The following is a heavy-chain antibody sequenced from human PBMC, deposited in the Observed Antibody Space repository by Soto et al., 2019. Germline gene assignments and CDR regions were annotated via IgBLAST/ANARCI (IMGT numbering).Heavy chain of an antibody. CDR2: ISYDGSNK. D-gene: IGHD1-26*01. V-gene: IGHV3-30-3*01. CDR1: GFPFSSYA. Sequence: SGFPFSSYAMHWVRQAPGKGLEWVAVISYDGSNKYYADSVKGRFTISRDNSKNTLYLQMNSLRAEDTAVYYCASVSSGSSRYYYYYYGMDVWGQGTTVTVSS. CDR3: ASVSSGSSRYYYYYYGMDV. J-gene: IGHJ6*02.